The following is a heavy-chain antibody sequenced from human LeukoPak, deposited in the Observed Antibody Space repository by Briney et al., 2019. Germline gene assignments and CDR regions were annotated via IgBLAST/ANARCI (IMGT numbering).Heavy chain of an antibody. CDR3: AREKKRGYYDSSGYPSNWFDP. V-gene: IGHV3-7*03. CDR1: GFMFSSNW. D-gene: IGHD3-22*01. Sequence: GGSLRLSCAASGFMFSSNWMSWVRLAPGKGLEWVANIKEDGTETYYVDSVKGRFTISRDNSKNTLYLQMNSLRAEDTAVYYCAREKKRGYYDSSGYPSNWFDPWGQGTLVTVSS. CDR2: IKEDGTET. J-gene: IGHJ5*02.